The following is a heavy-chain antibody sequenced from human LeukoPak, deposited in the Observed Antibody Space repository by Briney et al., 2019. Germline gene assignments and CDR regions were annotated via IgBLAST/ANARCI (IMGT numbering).Heavy chain of an antibody. CDR1: GFSFDDYA. CDR2: ISGDGVST. V-gene: IGHV3-43*02. J-gene: IGHJ4*02. Sequence: GGSLRLSCAASGFSFDDYAMHWVRQAPGKGLEWVSLISGDGVSTYYADSVKGRFTISRDNSKDSLYLQMNSLRTEDTALYYCAKDTGITPSGISGFFDFWGQGTLVTVSS. D-gene: IGHD6-13*01. CDR3: AKDTGITPSGISGFFDF.